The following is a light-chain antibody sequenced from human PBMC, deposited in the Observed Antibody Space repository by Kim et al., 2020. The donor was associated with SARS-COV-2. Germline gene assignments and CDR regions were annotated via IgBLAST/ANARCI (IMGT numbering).Light chain of an antibody. CDR1: TSNIVSNY. Sequence: QPVLTQLPSASGTPGQWVTISCSGSTSNIVSNYVYWYQQLPGTAPKLLIYRNTRRPSGVPDRFSGSKSGTSASLAISGLRSEDEANYYCVAWDDTLSGPVFGGGTQLTVL. V-gene: IGLV1-47*01. J-gene: IGLJ3*02. CDR2: RNT. CDR3: VAWDDTLSGPV.